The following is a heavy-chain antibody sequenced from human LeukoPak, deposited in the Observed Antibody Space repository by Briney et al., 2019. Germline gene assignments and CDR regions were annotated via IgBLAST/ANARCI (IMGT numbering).Heavy chain of an antibody. CDR1: GYNFTSYG. V-gene: IGHV1-18*01. CDR2: ISAYNGNT. J-gene: IGHJ4*02. Sequence: GASVKVSCTASGYNFTSYGISWVRQAPGQGLEWMGWISAYNGNTNYAQKLQGRVTMTTDTSTSTAYMELRSLRSDDTAVYYCARVQYGYQMGVYYFDYWDQGTLVTVSS. CDR3: ARVQYGYQMGVYYFDY. D-gene: IGHD5-18*01.